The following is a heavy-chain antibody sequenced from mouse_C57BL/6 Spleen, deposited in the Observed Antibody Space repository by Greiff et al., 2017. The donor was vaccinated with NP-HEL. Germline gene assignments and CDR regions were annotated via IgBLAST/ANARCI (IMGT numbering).Heavy chain of an antibody. V-gene: IGHV1-18*01. CDR2: INPNNGGT. CDR3: ARKKGNSPFAY. J-gene: IGHJ3*01. D-gene: IGHD2-1*01. Sequence: EVQLQQSGPELVKPGASVKIPCKASGYTFTDYNMDWVKQSHGKSLEWIGDINPNNGGTIYNQKFKGKATLTVDKSSSTAYMELRSLTSEDTAVYYCARKKGNSPFAYWGQGTLVTVSA. CDR1: GYTFTDYN.